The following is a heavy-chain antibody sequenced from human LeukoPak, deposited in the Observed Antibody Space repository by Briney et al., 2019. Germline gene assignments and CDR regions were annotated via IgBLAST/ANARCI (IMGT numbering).Heavy chain of an antibody. CDR1: GFTVSSNY. V-gene: IGHV3-66*01. J-gene: IGHJ6*02. CDR2: IYSGGST. Sequence: GGSLRLSCAASGFTVSSNYMSWVRQAPVKGLEWVSVIYSGGSTYYADSVKGRFTISRDNSKNTLYLQMNSLRAEDTAVYYCARYEGGLLGSSGVYYYYGMDVWGQGTTVTVSS. CDR3: ARYEGGLLGSSGVYYYYGMDV. D-gene: IGHD3-22*01.